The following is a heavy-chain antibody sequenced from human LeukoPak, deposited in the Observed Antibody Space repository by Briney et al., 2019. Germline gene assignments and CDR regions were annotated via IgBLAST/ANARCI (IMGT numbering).Heavy chain of an antibody. CDR1: GFTFSSYA. D-gene: IGHD3-22*01. CDR2: ISGSGGST. Sequence: GGSLRLSCAASGFTFSSYAMSWVRQAPGKGLEWVSAISGSGGSTYYADSVKGRFTISRDNSKNTLCLQMNSLRAEDTAVYYCAKISYYDSSGYYYTAAPYYFDYWGQGTLVTVSS. CDR3: AKISYYDSSGYYYTAAPYYFDY. J-gene: IGHJ4*02. V-gene: IGHV3-23*01.